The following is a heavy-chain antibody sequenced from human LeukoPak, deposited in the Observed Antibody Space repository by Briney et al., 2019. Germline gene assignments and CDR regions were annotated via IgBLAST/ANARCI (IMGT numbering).Heavy chain of an antibody. Sequence: KSSETLSLTCTVSGGSISSYYWSWIRQPPGKGLEWIGYIYYSGSTNYNPSLKSRVTISVDTSKNQFSLKLSSVTAADTAVYYCARSYYYDSSGYSVGYWGQGTLVTVSS. CDR3: ARSYYYDSSGYSVGY. V-gene: IGHV4-59*01. CDR2: IYYSGST. CDR1: GGSISSYY. D-gene: IGHD3-22*01. J-gene: IGHJ4*02.